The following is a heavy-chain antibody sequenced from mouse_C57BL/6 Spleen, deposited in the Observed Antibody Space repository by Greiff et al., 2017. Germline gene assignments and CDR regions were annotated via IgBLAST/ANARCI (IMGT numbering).Heavy chain of an antibody. D-gene: IGHD1-1*01. CDR3: ARSATVVADYYAMDY. J-gene: IGHJ4*01. Sequence: QVQLQQSGAELVKPGASVKISCKASGYAFSSYWMNWVKQRPGKGLEWIGQIYPGDGDTNYNGKFKGKATLTADKSSSTTYLQLSSLTSEDSAVYICARSATVVADYYAMDYWGQGTSVTVSS. CDR1: GYAFSSYW. V-gene: IGHV1-80*01. CDR2: IYPGDGDT.